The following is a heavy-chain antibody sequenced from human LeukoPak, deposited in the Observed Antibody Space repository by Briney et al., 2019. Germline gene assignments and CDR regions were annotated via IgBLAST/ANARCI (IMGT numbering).Heavy chain of an antibody. CDR1: GFTFSSYS. CDR3: AKGTAMVPYYYYGMDV. Sequence: GGSLRLSCAASGFTFSSYSMNWVRQAPGKGLEWVSSISSSSSYIYYADSVKGRFTISRDNAKNSLYLQMNSLRAEDTAVYYCAKGTAMVPYYYYGMDVWGQGTTVTVSS. D-gene: IGHD5-18*01. J-gene: IGHJ6*02. CDR2: ISSSSSYI. V-gene: IGHV3-21*01.